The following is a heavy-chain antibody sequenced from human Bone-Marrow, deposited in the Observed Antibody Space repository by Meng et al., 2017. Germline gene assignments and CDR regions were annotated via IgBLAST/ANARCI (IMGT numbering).Heavy chain of an antibody. CDR1: GGTFSSYA. CDR3: ARKYGGRGYYYGMDV. V-gene: IGHV1-69*13. J-gene: IGHJ6*02. Sequence: SVKVSCKASGGTFSSYAISWVRQAPGQGLEWMGGIIPIFGTANYAQKFQGRVTITADESTSTAYMELSSLRSEDTAVYYCARKYGGRGYYYGMDVWGQGTTVTVSS. D-gene: IGHD3-10*01. CDR2: IIPIFGTA.